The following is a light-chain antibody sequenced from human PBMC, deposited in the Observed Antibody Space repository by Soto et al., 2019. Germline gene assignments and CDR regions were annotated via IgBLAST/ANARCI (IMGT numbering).Light chain of an antibody. J-gene: IGKJ4*01. CDR3: QQYGSSPPLT. CDR2: AAS. V-gene: IGKV3-20*01. Sequence: EIVLTQSPAILSLSPGERATLSFRASQSVSSYLTWYQQKPGQAPSLLIYAASNRATGIPARFSGSGSGTDFTLTISRLEPEDFAVYYCQQYGSSPPLTFGGGTKVDIK. CDR1: QSVSSY.